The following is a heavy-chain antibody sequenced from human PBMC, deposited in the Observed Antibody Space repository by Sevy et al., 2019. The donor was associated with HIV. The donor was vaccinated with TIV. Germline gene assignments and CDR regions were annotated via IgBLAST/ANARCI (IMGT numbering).Heavy chain of an antibody. D-gene: IGHD2-2*01. V-gene: IGHV3-53*01. J-gene: IGHJ6*02. Sequence: GGSLRLSCAASGFTFSSYSMNWVRQAPGKGLEWVSLIYSAGTTFYSDSVKGRFTISRDNSNNTLDLQMNSLRAEDTAIYYCARIKGASSSYAMDVWGQGTTVTVSS. CDR1: GFTFSSYS. CDR2: IYSAGTT. CDR3: ARIKGASSSYAMDV.